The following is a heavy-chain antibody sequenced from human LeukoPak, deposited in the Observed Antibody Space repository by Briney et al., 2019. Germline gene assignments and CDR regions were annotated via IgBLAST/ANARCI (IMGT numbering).Heavy chain of an antibody. J-gene: IGHJ1*01. V-gene: IGHV4-34*01. D-gene: IGHD5-18*01. Sequence: KPSETLSLTCAVYGGSFSGYYWSWIRQPPGKGLEWIGEINHSGSTNYNPSLKSRVTISVDTSKNQFSLKLSSVTAADTAVYYCARKKLDTAMSLAGTYFQHWGQGTLVTVSS. CDR2: INHSGST. CDR1: GGSFSGYY. CDR3: ARKKLDTAMSLAGTYFQH.